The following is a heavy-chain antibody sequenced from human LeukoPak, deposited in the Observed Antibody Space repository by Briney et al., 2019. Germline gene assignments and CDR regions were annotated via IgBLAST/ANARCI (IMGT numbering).Heavy chain of an antibody. D-gene: IGHD3-22*01. CDR1: GYTFTNYE. CDR3: ARGGPYDRSGHYYFDN. J-gene: IGHJ4*02. Sequence: GASVKVSCKASGYTFTNYEINWVRQATGQGLEWMGWMSPDSGDTAYAQKFQGRITMTRSTSISTAYMELSMLRSDDTAVYYCARGGPYDRSGHYYFDNWGQGTLVTVSS. CDR2: MSPDSGDT. V-gene: IGHV1-8*01.